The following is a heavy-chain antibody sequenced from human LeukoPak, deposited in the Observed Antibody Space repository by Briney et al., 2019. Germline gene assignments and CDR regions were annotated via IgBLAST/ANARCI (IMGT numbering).Heavy chain of an antibody. CDR2: ISYDGSNK. CDR3: ARGISGD. CDR1: GFTFSSYS. V-gene: IGHV3-30*03. Sequence: GGSLRLSCAASGFTFSSYSMTWVRQAPGKGLEWVAVISYDGSNKYYADSVKGRFTISRDNSKNTLYLQMNSLRAEDTAVYYCARGISGDWGQGTLVTVSS. D-gene: IGHD2-15*01. J-gene: IGHJ4*02.